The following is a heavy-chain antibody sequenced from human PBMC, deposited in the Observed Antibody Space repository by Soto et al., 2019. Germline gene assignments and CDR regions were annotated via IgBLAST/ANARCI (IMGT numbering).Heavy chain of an antibody. CDR2: ISYDGSNK. J-gene: IGHJ4*02. CDR1: GFTFSSYG. CDR3: VRQIVLVPAALGY. Sequence: QVQLVESGGGVVQPGRSLRLSCAASGFTFSSYGMHWVRQAPGKGLEWVAVISYDGSNKYYADSVKGRFTISRDNSKNTLYLQMNSLRAEDTAVYYCVRQIVLVPAALGYWGQGTLVTVSS. D-gene: IGHD2-2*01. V-gene: IGHV3-30*03.